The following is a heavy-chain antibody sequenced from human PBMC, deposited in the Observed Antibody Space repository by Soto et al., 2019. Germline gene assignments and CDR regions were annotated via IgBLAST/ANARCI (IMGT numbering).Heavy chain of an antibody. D-gene: IGHD3-3*01. CDR3: AREEWVNYDFWSGSANDAFDI. V-gene: IGHV6-1*01. Sequence: SQTLSLTCAISGDSVSSNSAAWNWIRQSPSRGLEWLGRTYYRSKWYNDYAVSVKSRITINPDTSKNQFSLQLNSVTPEDTAVYYCAREEWVNYDFWSGSANDAFDIWGQGTMVTVSS. CDR2: TYYRSKWYN. CDR1: GDSVSSNSAA. J-gene: IGHJ3*02.